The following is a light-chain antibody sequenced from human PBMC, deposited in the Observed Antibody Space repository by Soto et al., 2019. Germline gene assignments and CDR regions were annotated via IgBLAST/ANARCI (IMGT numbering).Light chain of an antibody. J-gene: IGLJ2*01. CDR3: AAWDDSLNGRV. V-gene: IGLV1-44*01. CDR2: GNN. Sequence: QSVLTQPPSVSGAPGQRVTISCSGSSSNIGAGYDVNWYRQLPGTAPKLLIYGNNQRPSGVPDRFSGSKSGTSASLAISGLQSEDEADYYCAAWDDSLNGRVFGGGTKLTVL. CDR1: SSNIGAGYD.